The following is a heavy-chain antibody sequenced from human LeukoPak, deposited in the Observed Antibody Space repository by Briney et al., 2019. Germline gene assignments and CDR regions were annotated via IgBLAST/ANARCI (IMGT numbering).Heavy chain of an antibody. Sequence: SETLSLTCAVYGGSFSGYYWSWIRQPPGKGLEWIGEIDHSGSTNYNPSLKSRVTISVDTSKNQFSLKLSSVTAADTAVYYCARVPVPAAPIITYYYYYMDVWGKGTTVTVSS. CDR2: IDHSGST. CDR1: GGSFSGYY. CDR3: ARVPVPAAPIITYYYYYMDV. D-gene: IGHD2-2*01. J-gene: IGHJ6*03. V-gene: IGHV4-34*01.